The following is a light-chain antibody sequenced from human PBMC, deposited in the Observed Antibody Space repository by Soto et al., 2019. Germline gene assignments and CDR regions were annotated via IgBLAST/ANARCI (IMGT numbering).Light chain of an antibody. CDR2: DAS. Sequence: DIQMTQSPSTLFASVGDRVTITCRASQSVRNWLAWYQQKPGKAPKLLIYDASSLESGVPSRFSGSGSGTEFTLTISSLQPDDFATYFCQQYQTYSTFGQGTRLEI. CDR1: QSVRNW. J-gene: IGKJ5*01. V-gene: IGKV1-5*01. CDR3: QQYQTYST.